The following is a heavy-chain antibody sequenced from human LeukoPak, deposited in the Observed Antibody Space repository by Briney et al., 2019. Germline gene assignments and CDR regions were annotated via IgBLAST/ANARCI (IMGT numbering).Heavy chain of an antibody. J-gene: IGHJ3*02. CDR1: GYTFTSYG. V-gene: IGHV1-18*01. D-gene: IGHD3-9*01. Sequence: ASVKVSCKASGYTFTSYGISWVRQAPGQGLEWMGWISAYNGNTNYAQKLQGRVTMTTDTSSSTAYMELRSLRSDDTAVYYCARSGVLRYFDWLLVVGGDNDAFDIWGQGTMVTVSS. CDR2: ISAYNGNT. CDR3: ARSGVLRYFDWLLVVGGDNDAFDI.